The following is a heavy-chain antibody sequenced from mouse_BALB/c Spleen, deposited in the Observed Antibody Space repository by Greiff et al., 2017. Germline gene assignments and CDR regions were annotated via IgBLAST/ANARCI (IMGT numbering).Heavy chain of an antibody. V-gene: IGHV2-6-7*01. D-gene: IGHD2-10*02. CDR2: IWGDGST. Sequence: VQLKASVPGLLAPSQSLSITFPVSGFSLTGYGVNWVRQPPGKGLEWLGMIWGDGSTDYNSALKSRLSISKDNSKSQVFLKMNSLQTDDTARYDCAREEYGNYDYAMEDGGQGNAV. CDR3: AREEYGNYDYAMED. CDR1: GFSLTGYG. J-gene: IGHJ4*01.